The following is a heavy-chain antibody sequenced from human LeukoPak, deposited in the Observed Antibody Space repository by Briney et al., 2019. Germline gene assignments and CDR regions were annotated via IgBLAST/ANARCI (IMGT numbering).Heavy chain of an antibody. CDR2: IRYDGSNK. Sequence: LSGGSLRLSCAASGFTFSSYGMHWVRQAPGKGLEWVAFIRYDGSNKYYADSVKGRFTISRDNSKNTLYLQMNSLRAEDTAVYYCAKDRVLILTGYGDAFDIWGQGTMVTVSS. CDR1: GFTFSSYG. J-gene: IGHJ3*02. CDR3: AKDRVLILTGYGDAFDI. V-gene: IGHV3-30*02. D-gene: IGHD3-9*01.